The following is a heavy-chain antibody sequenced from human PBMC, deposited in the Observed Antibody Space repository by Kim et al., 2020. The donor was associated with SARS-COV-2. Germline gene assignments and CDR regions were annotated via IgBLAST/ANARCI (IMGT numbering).Heavy chain of an antibody. CDR1: GSSIGIGYY. CDR2: ISHTGNT. D-gene: IGHD6-13*01. Sequence: SETLSLTCSVSGSSIGIGYYWAWIRHPPGRGLEWIGSISHTGNTYSNPSLRGRISISGDTSKRQFSLNMTSVTAADTAVYSCARMEISGWFNFDVWGQGT. CDR3: ARMEISGWFNFDV. V-gene: IGHV4-38-2*02. J-gene: IGHJ3*01.